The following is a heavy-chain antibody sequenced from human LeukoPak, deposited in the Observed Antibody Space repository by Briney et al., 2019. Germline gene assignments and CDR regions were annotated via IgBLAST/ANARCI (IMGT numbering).Heavy chain of an antibody. J-gene: IGHJ4*02. Sequence: PSETLSLTCAVSGGSISSGGYSWSWVRQPPGKGLEWIGYIYHSGSTYYNPSLKSRVTISLDRSKNQFSLKLTSVTAADTAVYYCARVMGYCSGGSCYGRSYFDYWGQGTLVTVSS. CDR2: IYHSGST. CDR1: GGSISSGGYS. CDR3: ARVMGYCSGGSCYGRSYFDY. D-gene: IGHD2-15*01. V-gene: IGHV4-30-2*01.